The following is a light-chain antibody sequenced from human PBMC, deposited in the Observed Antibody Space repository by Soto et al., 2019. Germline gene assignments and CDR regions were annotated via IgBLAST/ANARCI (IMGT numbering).Light chain of an antibody. J-gene: IGKJ1*01. Sequence: DIQMTQSPSSLSASVEDRVIITCRASQSISNHLNWYQQKPGKAPKLLIFAASSLQSGVPSRFGGSRSGPDFTLTISSLQPEEFATYYCQQSYSSPPTFGQATKVDIK. CDR3: QQSYSSPPT. CDR1: QSISNH. V-gene: IGKV1-39*01. CDR2: AAS.